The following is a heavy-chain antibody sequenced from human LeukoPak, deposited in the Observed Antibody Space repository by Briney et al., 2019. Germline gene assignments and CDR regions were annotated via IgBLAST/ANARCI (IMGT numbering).Heavy chain of an antibody. CDR2: ISSSSSTI. Sequence: GGSLRLSCAASGFTFSNNAMSWVRQAPGKGLEWVSYISSSSSTIYYADSVKGRFTISRDNAKNSLYLQMNSLRAEDTAVYYCAQDAAAGYFDYWGQGTLVTVSS. CDR1: GFTFSNNA. CDR3: AQDAAAGYFDY. J-gene: IGHJ4*02. D-gene: IGHD6-13*01. V-gene: IGHV3-48*04.